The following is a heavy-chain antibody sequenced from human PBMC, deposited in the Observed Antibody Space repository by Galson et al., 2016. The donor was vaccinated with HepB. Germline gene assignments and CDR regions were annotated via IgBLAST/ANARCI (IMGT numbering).Heavy chain of an antibody. D-gene: IGHD1-26*01. CDR2: ISGSGGST. J-gene: IGHJ4*02. V-gene: IGHV3-23*01. CDR3: AKAGGATRGSVDY. Sequence: SLRLSCAASGFTFSKYAMTWVRQAPGKGLEWVSAISGSGGSTSYADSVKGRFTISRDNSKNTLYLQLSSLRAEDTAVYYCAKAGGATRGSVDYWGQGTLVTVSS. CDR1: GFTFSKYA.